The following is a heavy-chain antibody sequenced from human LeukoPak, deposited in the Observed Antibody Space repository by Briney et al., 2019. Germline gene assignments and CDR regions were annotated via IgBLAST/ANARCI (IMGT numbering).Heavy chain of an antibody. CDR2: IYHSGST. CDR3: AREAHGDYFYP. CDR1: GYSISSGYY. Sequence: SETLSLTCTVSGYSISSGYYWGWIRQPPGKGLEWIGSIYHSGSTYYNPSLKSRVTISVGTSKNQFSLKLSSVTAADTAVYYCAREAHGDYFYPWGQGTLVTVSS. V-gene: IGHV4-38-2*02. D-gene: IGHD4-17*01. J-gene: IGHJ5*02.